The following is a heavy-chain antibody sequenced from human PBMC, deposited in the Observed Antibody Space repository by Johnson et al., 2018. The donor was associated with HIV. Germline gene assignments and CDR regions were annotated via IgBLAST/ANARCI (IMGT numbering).Heavy chain of an antibody. CDR1: GFPFRSYT. J-gene: IGHJ3*02. V-gene: IGHV3-30-3*01. Sequence: QVQLVESGGGVVQPGRSLRLSCAASGFPFRSYTVHWVRQAPGKGLEWVAVISYDGTKKYYADSVTGRFTISRDNSKNTLFLQMNSLRAEDTALYYCARGAYSSSWHASDASDIWGQGTMVTVSS. CDR2: ISYDGTKK. D-gene: IGHD6-13*01. CDR3: ARGAYSSSWHASDASDI.